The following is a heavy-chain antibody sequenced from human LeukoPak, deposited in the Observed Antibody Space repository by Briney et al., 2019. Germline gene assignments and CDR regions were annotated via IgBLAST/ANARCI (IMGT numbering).Heavy chain of an antibody. Sequence: PGGSLRLSCAASGSTFSSYWMSWVRQAPGKGLEWVANIKQDGSEKYYVDSVKGRFTISRDNAKNSLYLQMNSLRAEDTAVSYCAREGSGRRTEFFDYWGQGTLVTVSS. V-gene: IGHV3-7*01. CDR2: IKQDGSEK. CDR1: GSTFSSYW. J-gene: IGHJ4*02. D-gene: IGHD6-19*01. CDR3: AREGSGRRTEFFDY.